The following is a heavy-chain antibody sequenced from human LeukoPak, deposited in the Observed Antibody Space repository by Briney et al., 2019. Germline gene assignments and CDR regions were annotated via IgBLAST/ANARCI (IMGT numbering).Heavy chain of an antibody. CDR1: GFTFSSYA. CDR2: ISGSGGST. CDR3: AKDVQYSSGWHYFDY. J-gene: IGHJ4*02. V-gene: IGHV3-23*01. D-gene: IGHD6-19*01. Sequence: GGSLRLSCAASGFTFSSYAMSWVRQAPGKGLEWVSAISGSGGSTYYADSVKGRFTISRDNSKNTLYLQMNSLRAEDTAVYYCAKDVQYSSGWHYFDYWGQGTLVTVSS.